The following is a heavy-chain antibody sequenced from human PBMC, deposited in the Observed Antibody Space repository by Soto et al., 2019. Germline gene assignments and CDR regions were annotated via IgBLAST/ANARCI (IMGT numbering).Heavy chain of an antibody. CDR2: ISASGGDT. CDR1: GFTFNNYA. CDR3: AKDRYFASGSYDY. V-gene: IGHV3-23*01. Sequence: GGALRLSCAASGFTFNNYAISLVRQAPGKGLEWVSTISASGGDTYYADSVKGRFSISRDNSKNSLYVQMNSLRAEDTALYYCAKDRYFASGSYDYWGRGTLVTVPQ. D-gene: IGHD3-10*01. J-gene: IGHJ4*02.